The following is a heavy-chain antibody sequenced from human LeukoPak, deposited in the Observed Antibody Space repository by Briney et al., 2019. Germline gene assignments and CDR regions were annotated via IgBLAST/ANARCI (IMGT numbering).Heavy chain of an antibody. V-gene: IGHV2-70*11. D-gene: IGHD3-9*01. CDR1: GFSLSTSGMC. CDR3: ARDILTGYSFDY. Sequence: SGPALVKPTQTLTLTCTFSGFSLSTSGMCVSWIRQPPGKALGWLARIDWDDDKYYSTSLKTRLTISKDTSKNQVVLTMTNMDPVDTATYYCARDILTGYSFDYWGQGTLVTVSS. CDR2: IDWDDDK. J-gene: IGHJ4*02.